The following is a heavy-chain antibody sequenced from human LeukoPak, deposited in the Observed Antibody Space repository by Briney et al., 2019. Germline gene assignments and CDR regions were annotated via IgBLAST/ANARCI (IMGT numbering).Heavy chain of an antibody. J-gene: IGHJ4*02. V-gene: IGHV3-21*01. CDR2: ISSSSSYI. Sequence: GGSLRLSCAASGFSFTFYSMNWVRQAPGKGLEWVSSISSSSSYIYYADSVKGRFTISRDNSKNTLYLQMNSLRAEETAVYYCAKGTYSLIDYWGQGTLVTVSS. CDR1: GFSFTFYS. D-gene: IGHD5-18*01. CDR3: AKGTYSLIDY.